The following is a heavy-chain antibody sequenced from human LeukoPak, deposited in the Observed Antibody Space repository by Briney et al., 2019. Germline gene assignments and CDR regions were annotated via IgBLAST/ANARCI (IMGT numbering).Heavy chain of an antibody. CDR1: TFTFSSYG. D-gene: IGHD6-19*01. CDR2: IQYDGNKR. J-gene: IGHJ4*02. V-gene: IGHV3-30*02. Sequence: GGSLRLSCAASTFTFSSYGMHWVRQAPGKGLEWVAFIQYDGNKRYYADSVKGRFTISRDNSKNTLYLQMNSLRPDDTALYYCANTMYSSAWSPFVYWRRGTLVTVSS. CDR3: ANTMYSSAWSPFVY.